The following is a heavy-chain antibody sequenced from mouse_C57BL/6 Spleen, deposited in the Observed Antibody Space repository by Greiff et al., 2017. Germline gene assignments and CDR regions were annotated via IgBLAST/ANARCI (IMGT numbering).Heavy chain of an antibody. CDR2: IWRCGST. CDR1: GFSLTSYG. D-gene: IGHD1-1*01. Sequence: VQLQQSGPGLVQPSQSLSITCTVSGFSLTSYGVHWVRQSPGKGLEWLGVIWRCGSTDYNAAFISRLSISKDNSTSQVFFKMNSLQADDTSKDYDARKFGIATVIATYARDYWGQGTSVTVSS. V-gene: IGHV2-2*01. J-gene: IGHJ4*01. CDR3: ARKFGIATVIATYARDY.